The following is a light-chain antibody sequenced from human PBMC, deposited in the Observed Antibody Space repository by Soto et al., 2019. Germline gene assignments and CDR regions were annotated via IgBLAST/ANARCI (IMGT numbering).Light chain of an antibody. CDR1: SSDVGSYNR. CDR3: SSYKSSSTFV. CDR2: GVS. J-gene: IGLJ1*01. Sequence: QSVLTQPPSVSGSPGQSVTISCTGTSSDVGSYNRVSWYQQPPGTAPKLMIYGVSNRPSGVPDRFSGSKSGNTASLTISGLQAEDEADYYCSSYKSSSTFVFGTGTKVTVL. V-gene: IGLV2-18*02.